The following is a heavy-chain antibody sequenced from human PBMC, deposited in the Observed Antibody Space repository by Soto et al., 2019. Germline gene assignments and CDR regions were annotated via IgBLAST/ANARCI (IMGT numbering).Heavy chain of an antibody. V-gene: IGHV3-30*03. D-gene: IGHD6-13*01. J-gene: IGHJ3*02. CDR3: AREAVAAAAQKGAFDI. Sequence: QVQLVESGGGVVQPGRSLRLSCAASGFTFRSYGMHWVRQAPGKGLEWVAVISYDGSNKYYADSVKGRFTISRDNSKNTLYLQMNSLRAEDTAVYYCAREAVAAAAQKGAFDIWGQGTMVTVSS. CDR2: ISYDGSNK. CDR1: GFTFRSYG.